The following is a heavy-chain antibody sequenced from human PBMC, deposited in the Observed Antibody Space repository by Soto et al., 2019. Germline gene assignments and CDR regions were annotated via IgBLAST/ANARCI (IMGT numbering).Heavy chain of an antibody. CDR3: ARSRYSSSWSSPFDY. D-gene: IGHD6-13*01. Sequence: ASVKVSCKASGYTFTGYYMHWVRQAPGQGLEWMGIINPSGGSTSYAQKFQGRVTMTRDTSTSTVYMELSSLRSEDTAVYYCARSRYSSSWSSPFDYWGQGTLVTVSS. J-gene: IGHJ4*02. V-gene: IGHV1-46*01. CDR2: INPSGGST. CDR1: GYTFTGYY.